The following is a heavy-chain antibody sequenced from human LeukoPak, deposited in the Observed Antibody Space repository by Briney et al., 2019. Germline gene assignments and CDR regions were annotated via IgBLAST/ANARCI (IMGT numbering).Heavy chain of an antibody. CDR3: ARDVKSSSPGGVDY. V-gene: IGHV3-7*05. Sequence: GGSLRLSCAASGLTFSSYWMSWVRQAPGKGLEWVANIKQDGSEKYYVDSVKGRFTISRDNAKNSLYLQMNSLRAEDTAVYYCARDVKSSSPGGVDYWGQGTLVTVSS. CDR2: IKQDGSEK. D-gene: IGHD6-6*01. CDR1: GLTFSSYW. J-gene: IGHJ4*02.